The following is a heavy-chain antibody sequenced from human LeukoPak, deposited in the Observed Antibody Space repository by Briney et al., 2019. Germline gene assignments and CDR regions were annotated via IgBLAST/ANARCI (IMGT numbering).Heavy chain of an antibody. CDR1: GGTFSSYA. D-gene: IGHD3-10*01. Sequence: RASVTVSCQASGGTFSSYAINWVRQAPGKGLEWMGGIIPIFGTANYAQKFQGRVTITADESTSTAYMELSSLRSEDTAVYYCARGAYGSGSYYNFDYWGQGTLVTVSS. J-gene: IGHJ4*02. V-gene: IGHV1-69*01. CDR3: ARGAYGSGSYYNFDY. CDR2: IIPIFGTA.